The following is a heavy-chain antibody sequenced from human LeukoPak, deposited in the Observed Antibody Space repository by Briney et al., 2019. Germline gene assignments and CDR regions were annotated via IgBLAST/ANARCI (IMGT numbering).Heavy chain of an antibody. CDR3: ARGGSDYFNYEYPS. Sequence: GGSLRLSCAASGFAFGEYALSWVRQAPGKRPEWIGFIRSKLYGGAAEYAASVKGRFIFSRDDPKRIAYLQMNSLKIADTAVHYCARGGSDYFNYEYPSWGQGTLVIVSS. J-gene: IGHJ5*02. CDR1: GFAFGEYA. D-gene: IGHD4-11*01. V-gene: IGHV3-49*04. CDR2: IRSKLYGGAA.